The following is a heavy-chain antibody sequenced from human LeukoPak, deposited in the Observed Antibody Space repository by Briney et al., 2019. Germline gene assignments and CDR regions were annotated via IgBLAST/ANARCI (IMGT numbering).Heavy chain of an antibody. V-gene: IGHV3-33*06. CDR3: AKGAIPARSGPTPYYFDS. Sequence: PGGFLRLSCAASGFSFSSYGMHWVRQAPGKGLEWVAVIWYDGNNKYYADSVKGRFTISRDNSKNTLYLQMDSLTAEDTAVYYCAKGAIPARSGPTPYYFDSWGQGTLVTVSS. J-gene: IGHJ4*02. D-gene: IGHD6-6*01. CDR1: GFSFSSYG. CDR2: IWYDGNNK.